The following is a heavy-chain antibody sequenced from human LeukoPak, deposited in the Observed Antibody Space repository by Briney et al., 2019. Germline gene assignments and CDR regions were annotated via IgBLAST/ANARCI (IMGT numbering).Heavy chain of an antibody. V-gene: IGHV4-59*01. CDR1: GGSITSYY. D-gene: IGHD3-10*01. J-gene: IGHJ5*02. Sequence: PSETLSLTCTVSGGSITSYYWSWIRQPPGKGLEWIGYIYHSGSTNYNPSLKSRVTISVNTSKNQFSLNLNSVTAADTAVYYCARNKGRYGSGRVHFDPWGQGALVTVSS. CDR3: ARNKGRYGSGRVHFDP. CDR2: IYHSGST.